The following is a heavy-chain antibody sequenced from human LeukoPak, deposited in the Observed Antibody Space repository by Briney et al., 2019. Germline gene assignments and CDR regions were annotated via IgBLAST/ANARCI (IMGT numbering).Heavy chain of an antibody. J-gene: IGHJ4*02. CDR3: ARFRNDYGDYVIDY. CDR2: IYPGDSDT. D-gene: IGHD4-17*01. CDR1: GYRFISYW. V-gene: IGHV5-51*01. Sequence: GESLKISCKGSGYRFISYWIGWVRQMPGKGLEWMGIIYPGDSDTRYSPSFQGQVTISADKSISTAYLQWSSLKASDTAMYYCARFRNDYGDYVIDYWGQGTLVTVSS.